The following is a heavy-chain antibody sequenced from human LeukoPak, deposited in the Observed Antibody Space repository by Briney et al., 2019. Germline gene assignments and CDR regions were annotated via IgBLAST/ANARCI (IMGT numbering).Heavy chain of an antibody. CDR1: GGSISSSSYY. V-gene: IGHV4-39*07. Sequence: SETLSLTCTVSGGSISSSSYYWGWIRQPPGKGLEWIGSIYYSGSTYYNPSLKSRVTISVDTSKNQFSLKLSSVTAADTAVYYCARVRIAAARYYFDYWGQGTLVTVSS. CDR2: IYYSGST. CDR3: ARVRIAAARYYFDY. D-gene: IGHD6-13*01. J-gene: IGHJ4*02.